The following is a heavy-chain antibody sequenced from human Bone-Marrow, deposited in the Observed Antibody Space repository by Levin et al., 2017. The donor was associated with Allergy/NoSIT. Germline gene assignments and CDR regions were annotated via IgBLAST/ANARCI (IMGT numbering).Heavy chain of an antibody. CDR3: ARESGLLRYYEVGKDEDYFDY. CDR2: ISPYNGNT. CDR1: GYTFFSYG. V-gene: IGHV1-18*01. D-gene: IGHD3-9*01. J-gene: IGHJ4*02. Sequence: ASVKVSCKASGYTFFSYGITWVRQAPGQGLEWMGWISPYNGNTNYAQKVQDRVTLTTDTSTSTAYMELRSLRSDDTAVYYCARESGLLRYYEVGKDEDYFDYWGQGTLVIVSP.